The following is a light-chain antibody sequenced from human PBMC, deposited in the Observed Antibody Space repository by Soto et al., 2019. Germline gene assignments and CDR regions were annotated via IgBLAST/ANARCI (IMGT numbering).Light chain of an antibody. CDR2: AAS. Sequence: DIQMTQSPSSLSASVGDRVNITCRARQSISSSLNWYQQKPGKAPRLLIYAASSLQSDVPSRFSGGGSGTDFTLTIRSLQPEDFATYSCRQSDSTPYTFGQGTKLEIK. J-gene: IGKJ2*01. V-gene: IGKV1-39*01. CDR3: RQSDSTPYT. CDR1: QSISSS.